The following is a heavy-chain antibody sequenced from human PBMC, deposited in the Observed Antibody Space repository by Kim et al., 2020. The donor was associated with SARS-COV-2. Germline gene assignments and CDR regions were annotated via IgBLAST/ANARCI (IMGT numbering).Heavy chain of an antibody. V-gene: IGHV3-30*04. CDR3: ARTYSGSYSGYFDY. D-gene: IGHD1-26*01. CDR1: GFTFSSYA. J-gene: IGHJ4*02. Sequence: GGSLRLSCAASGFTFSSYAMHWVRQAPGKGLEWVAVISYDGSNKYYADSVKGRFTISRDNSKNTLYLQMNGLRAEDTAVYYCARTYSGSYSGYFDYWGQGTLVTVSS. CDR2: ISYDGSNK.